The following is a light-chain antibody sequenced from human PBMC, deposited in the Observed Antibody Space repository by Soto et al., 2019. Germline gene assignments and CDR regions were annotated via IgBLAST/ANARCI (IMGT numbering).Light chain of an antibody. CDR2: GAS. Sequence: EIVMTQSPATLSVSPGQRATLSCRASQSVSSNLAWYQQKPDQAPRLLIYGASTRATGIPARFSGSGSGTDVTLNISSLQSEDFAVYYCQQYNNWPLFGQGTRLEIK. CDR1: QSVSSN. J-gene: IGKJ5*01. CDR3: QQYNNWPL. V-gene: IGKV3-15*01.